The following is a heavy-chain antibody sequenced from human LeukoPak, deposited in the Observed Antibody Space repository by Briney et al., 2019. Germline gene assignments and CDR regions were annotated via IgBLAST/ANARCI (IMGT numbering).Heavy chain of an antibody. V-gene: IGHV3-53*01. CDR3: AKALHESGYSYYYYYYGMDV. CDR1: GFTVSSNY. D-gene: IGHD3-3*01. CDR2: IYSGGST. J-gene: IGHJ6*02. Sequence: PGGSLRLSCAASGFTVSSNYMSWVRQAPGKGLEWVSVIYSGGSTYYADSVKGRFTISRDNSKNTLYLQMNSLRAEDTAVYYCAKALHESGYSYYYYYYGMDVWGQGTTVTVSS.